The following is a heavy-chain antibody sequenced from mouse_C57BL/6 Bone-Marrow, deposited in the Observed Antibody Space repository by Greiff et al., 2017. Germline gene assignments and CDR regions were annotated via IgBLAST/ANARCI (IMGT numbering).Heavy chain of an antibody. Sequence: ESGPALVKPSQSLSLTSSVTGYYIPSGYYWNWIRQFPGNKLEWMGYISYDGSNNYNPSLKNRISITRDTSKNQVFLKLNSVTTEYTATYYCARDPRLDYWCQCTTLTVSS. CDR2: ISYDGSN. V-gene: IGHV3-6*01. CDR3: ARDPRLDY. CDR1: GYYIPSGYY. J-gene: IGHJ2*01.